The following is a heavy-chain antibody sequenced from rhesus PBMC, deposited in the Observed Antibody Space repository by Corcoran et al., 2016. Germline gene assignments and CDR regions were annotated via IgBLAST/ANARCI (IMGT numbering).Heavy chain of an antibody. CDR3: TPGIQYEGDAFDF. V-gene: IGHV3S16*01. Sequence: EVQLVESGGGLVQPGGSLRLSCAASGFTFSDYYMSWVRQAPGKGLEWVLSISSSSSYIDYAASVKGRFTIPRDNAKNSLSLQMNSLKTEDTAVYYCTPGIQYEGDAFDFWGQGLRVTVSS. CDR2: ISSSSSYI. D-gene: IGHD4-23*01. CDR1: GFTFSDYY. J-gene: IGHJ3*01.